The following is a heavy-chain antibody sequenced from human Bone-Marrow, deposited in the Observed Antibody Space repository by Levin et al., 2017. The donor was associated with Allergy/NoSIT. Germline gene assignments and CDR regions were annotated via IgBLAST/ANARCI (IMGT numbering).Heavy chain of an antibody. CDR3: AKDLTFYSNGPTNWFDP. D-gene: IGHD4-11*01. Sequence: GGSLRLSCAASGFTFGHYGMHWVRQAPGKGLEWVAVITYDGSTEYYADSAKGRFTISRDNSKNMLYLQLNSLRTEDTAMYYCAKDLTFYSNGPTNWFDPWGQGTLVTVSS. J-gene: IGHJ5*02. CDR2: ITYDGSTE. CDR1: GFTFGHYG. V-gene: IGHV3-30*18.